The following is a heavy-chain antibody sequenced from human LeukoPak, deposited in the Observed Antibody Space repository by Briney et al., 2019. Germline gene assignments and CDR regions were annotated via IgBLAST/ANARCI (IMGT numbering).Heavy chain of an antibody. CDR1: GGTFSSYA. CDR3: ARSKSGYTYYYYMDV. D-gene: IGHD3-3*01. Sequence: ASVKVSCKASGGTFSSYAISWGRQAPGQGLEWMRGIIPIFGTANYAQKFQGRVTITTDESTSTAYMELSSLRSEDTAVYSCARSKSGYTYYYYMDVWGKGTTVNVSS. V-gene: IGHV1-69*05. CDR2: IIPIFGTA. J-gene: IGHJ6*03.